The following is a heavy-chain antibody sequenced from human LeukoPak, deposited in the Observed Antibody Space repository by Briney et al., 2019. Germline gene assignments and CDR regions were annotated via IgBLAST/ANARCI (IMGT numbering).Heavy chain of an antibody. V-gene: IGHV4-4*07. CDR1: GGSISSYY. D-gene: IGHD3-22*01. CDR2: IYTSGST. J-gene: IGHJ6*03. Sequence: KPSETLSLTCTVSGGSISSYYWRWIRQPAGKGLEWIGRIYTSGSTNYNPSLKSRVTMSVDTSKNQFSLKLGSVTAADTAVYYCARDYYDSSGYPYYYYYYMDVWGKGTTVTVSS. CDR3: ARDYYDSSGYPYYYYYYMDV.